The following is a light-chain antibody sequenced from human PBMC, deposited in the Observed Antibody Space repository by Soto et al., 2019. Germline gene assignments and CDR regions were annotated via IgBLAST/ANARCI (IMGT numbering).Light chain of an antibody. J-gene: IGLJ1*01. V-gene: IGLV2-23*02. Sequence: VLTHPASVSGSPGQSITISCTGTSSDVGSYNLVSWYQQHPGKAPKLMIYEVSKRPSGVSNRFSGSKSGNTASLTISGLQAEDEADYYCCSYAGSSTYVFGTGTKVTVL. CDR1: SSDVGSYNL. CDR2: EVS. CDR3: CSYAGSSTYV.